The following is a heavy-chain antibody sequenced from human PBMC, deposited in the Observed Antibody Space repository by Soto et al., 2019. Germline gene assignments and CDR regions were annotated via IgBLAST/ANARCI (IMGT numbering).Heavy chain of an antibody. CDR3: ARGVGVAEPNNYYYGMDV. CDR2: MIPMFGTP. J-gene: IGHJ6*02. V-gene: IGHV1-69*06. Sequence: ASVKVSCKASGDTFSNYAVSWVRQAPGQGLEWMGGMIPMFGTPDYAQKFQGRVTITADKSATTAYMEVSRLRSEDTAVYYCARGVGVAEPNNYYYGMDVWGQGTTVTVSS. D-gene: IGHD3-3*01. CDR1: GDTFSNYA.